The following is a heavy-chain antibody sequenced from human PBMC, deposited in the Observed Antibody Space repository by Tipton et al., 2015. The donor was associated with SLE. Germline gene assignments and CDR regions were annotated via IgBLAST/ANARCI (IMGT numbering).Heavy chain of an antibody. D-gene: IGHD3-10*01. CDR2: ITDNSNSI. CDR1: GFTFSSYD. CDR3: AKDVGGYGSFNLMDP. Sequence: SLRLSCAASGFTFSSYDMNWVRQAPGKGLEWVAGITDNSNSIFYAASVKGRFTVSRDNARNSLYLEMKSLRREDTAFYYCAKDVGGYGSFNLMDPWGQGTLVTVSS. J-gene: IGHJ5*02. V-gene: IGHV3-9*01.